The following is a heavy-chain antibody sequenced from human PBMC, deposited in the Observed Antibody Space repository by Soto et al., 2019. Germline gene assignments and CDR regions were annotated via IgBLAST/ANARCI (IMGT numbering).Heavy chain of an antibody. CDR3: AKGGPAMVTNHYYYGMDV. J-gene: IGHJ6*02. D-gene: IGHD5-18*01. CDR2: ISWNSGSI. CDR1: GFTFDDYA. Sequence: GGSLRLSCAASGFTFDDYAMHWVRQAPGKGLEWVSGISWNSGSIGYADSVKGRFTISRDNAKNSLYLQMNSLRAEDTALYYCAKGGPAMVTNHYYYGMDVWGQGTTVTVSS. V-gene: IGHV3-9*01.